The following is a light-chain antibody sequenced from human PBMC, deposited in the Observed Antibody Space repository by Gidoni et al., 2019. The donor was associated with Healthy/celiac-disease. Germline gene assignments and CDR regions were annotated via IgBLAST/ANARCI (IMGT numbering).Light chain of an antibody. Sequence: QSALTQPASVSGSPRQSITISCTGTSSYVGGYNYVSWYQQHPGKAPKLMIYDVSNRPSGVSNRFSGSKSGNTASLTISGLQAEDEADYYCSSYTSSSTLDVFGTGTKVTVL. CDR3: SSYTSSSTLDV. CDR1: SSYVGGYNY. V-gene: IGLV2-14*01. J-gene: IGLJ1*01. CDR2: DVS.